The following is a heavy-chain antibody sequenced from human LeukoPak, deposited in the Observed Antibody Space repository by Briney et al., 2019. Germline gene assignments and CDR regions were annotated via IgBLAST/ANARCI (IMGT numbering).Heavy chain of an antibody. CDR1: GFTFGTYW. CDR2: IKQDGSEK. Sequence: PGGSLRLSCTVSGFTFGTYWMTWVRQAPGKGLEWVANIKQDGSEKYYVDSVKGRFTISRDNAKNSLYLQMNSLRAEDTAVYYCARSRIGDYWGQGTLVTVSS. J-gene: IGHJ4*02. D-gene: IGHD3-10*01. V-gene: IGHV3-7*01. CDR3: ARSRIGDY.